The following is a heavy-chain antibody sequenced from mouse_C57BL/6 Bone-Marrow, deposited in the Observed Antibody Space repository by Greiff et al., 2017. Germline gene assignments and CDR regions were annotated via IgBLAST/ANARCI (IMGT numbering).Heavy chain of an antibody. V-gene: IGHV1-50*01. Sequence: VQLQQPGAELVKPGASVKLSCKASGYTFTSYWMQWVKQRPGQGLEWIGEIDPSDSYTNYNQKFKGKATLTVDTSSSTAYMQLSSLTSEDSAVYYWARDYYGSRYYYAMDYWGQGTSVTVSS. J-gene: IGHJ4*01. CDR3: ARDYYGSRYYYAMDY. D-gene: IGHD1-1*01. CDR2: IDPSDSYT. CDR1: GYTFTSYW.